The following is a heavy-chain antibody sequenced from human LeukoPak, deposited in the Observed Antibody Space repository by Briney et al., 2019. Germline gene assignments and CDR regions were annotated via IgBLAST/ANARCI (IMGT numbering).Heavy chain of an antibody. CDR1: GFTVISNY. J-gene: IGHJ4*02. CDR3: TSDGAGGWSQEY. CDR2: LYSGGST. Sequence: PGGSLRLSCAASGFTVISNYISWVRQAPGKGLEWVSVLYSGGSTYYADSVKGRFIISEDNSKNTVYLQMNRLRVEDTAVYYCTSDGAGGWSQEYWGQGTLVTVSS. V-gene: IGHV3-66*01. D-gene: IGHD6-19*01.